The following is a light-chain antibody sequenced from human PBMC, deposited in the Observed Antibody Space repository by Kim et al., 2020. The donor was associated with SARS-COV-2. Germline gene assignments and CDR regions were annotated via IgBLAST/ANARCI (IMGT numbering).Light chain of an antibody. CDR1: QSISSQ. CDR2: AAS. J-gene: IGKJ2*01. V-gene: IGKV1-39*01. Sequence: DIQMTQSPSSLSASVGDRVTITCRASQSISSQLNWYQQKPGKAPKLLIYAASSLQSGVPSRFSGSGSGTDFTLTISSLQPEDFATYYCQQSYSTPPYTFGQGTKLEI. CDR3: QQSYSTPPYT.